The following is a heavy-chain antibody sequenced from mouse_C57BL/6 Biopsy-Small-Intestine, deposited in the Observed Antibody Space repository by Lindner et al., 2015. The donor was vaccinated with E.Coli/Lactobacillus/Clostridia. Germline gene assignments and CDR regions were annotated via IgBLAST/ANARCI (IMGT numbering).Heavy chain of an antibody. Sequence: SVKVSCKASGYTFTNYYIHWVRQAPGQGLEWMGMNNPSGASTTSAQKFQGRVTMTRDTSTSTVYMELSSLRSDDTAVYYCASKSSGYYEYFDIWGRGTLVTVSS. J-gene: IGHJ1*01. D-gene: IGHD2-3*01. CDR2: NNPSGAST. CDR1: GYTFTNYY. CDR3: ASKSSGYYEYFDI. V-gene: IGHV1S61*01.